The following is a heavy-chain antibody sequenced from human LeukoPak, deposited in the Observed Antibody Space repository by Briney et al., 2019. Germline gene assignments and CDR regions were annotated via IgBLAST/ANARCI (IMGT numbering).Heavy chain of an antibody. CDR2: IKQDGSEK. V-gene: IGHV3-7*01. J-gene: IGHJ4*02. D-gene: IGHD3-10*01. CDR1: GFTFSTFA. Sequence: GGSLRLSCAASGFTFSTFAMHWVRLSPGKGLEWVANIKQDGSEKYYVDSVKGRFTISRDNAKNSLYLQMNSLRAEDTAVYYCARDLGSIWFGEPIDYWGQGTLVTVSS. CDR3: ARDLGSIWFGEPIDY.